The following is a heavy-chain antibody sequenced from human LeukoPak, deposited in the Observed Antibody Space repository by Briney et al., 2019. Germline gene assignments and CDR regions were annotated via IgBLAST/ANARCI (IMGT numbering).Heavy chain of an antibody. Sequence: GGSLRLSCAASGFTVSSNYMSWVRQAPGKGLEWVSVIYSGGSTYYADSVKGRFTISRDNSKNTLYLQMNSLRAEDTAVYYCAKPYDYIWGSYRYPFDYWGQGTLVTVSS. CDR1: GFTVSSNY. J-gene: IGHJ4*02. V-gene: IGHV3-53*01. D-gene: IGHD3-16*02. CDR2: IYSGGST. CDR3: AKPYDYIWGSYRYPFDY.